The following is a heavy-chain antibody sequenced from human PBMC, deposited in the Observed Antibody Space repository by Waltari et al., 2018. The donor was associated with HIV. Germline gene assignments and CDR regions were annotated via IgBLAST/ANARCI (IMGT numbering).Heavy chain of an antibody. CDR3: ARQDIVVVPDAFDI. Sequence: EVQLVQSGAEVKKPGASLKISCKGSGYTFTSYWIGWVRQRPGKGLEWMGIIYPGDSDTTYSPSFQGQVTISADKSISTAYLQWNSLKASDTAMYYCARQDIVVVPDAFDIWGQGTMVTVSS. V-gene: IGHV5-51*01. D-gene: IGHD2-2*01. J-gene: IGHJ3*02. CDR1: GYTFTSYW. CDR2: IYPGDSDT.